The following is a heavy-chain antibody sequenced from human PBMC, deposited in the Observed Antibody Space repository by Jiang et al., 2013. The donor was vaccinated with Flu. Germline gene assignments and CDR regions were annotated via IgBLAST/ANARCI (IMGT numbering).Heavy chain of an antibody. CDR1: GGSVSSGSYY. J-gene: IGHJ6*02. CDR3: ARVSWVSTGYYYYGMDV. D-gene: IGHD3-3*02. CDR2: IYYSGST. V-gene: IGHV4-61*01. Sequence: GLVKPSETLSLTCTVSGGSVSSGSYYWSWIRQPPGKGLEWIGYIYYSGSTNYNPSLKSRVTISVDTSKNQFSLKLSSVTAADTAVYYCARVSWVSTGYYYYGMDVWGQGTTVTVSS.